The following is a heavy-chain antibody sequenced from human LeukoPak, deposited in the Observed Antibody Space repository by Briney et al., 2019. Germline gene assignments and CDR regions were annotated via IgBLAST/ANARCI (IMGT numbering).Heavy chain of an antibody. D-gene: IGHD2-2*01. J-gene: IGHJ4*02. Sequence: ASVKVSCKVSGYTLTELSMHWVRQAPGKGLEWMGGFDPEDGETIYAQKFQGRVTMTEDTSTDTAYMELSSLRSEDTAVYYCATDTTYQLLLDYWGQGTLATVSS. CDR3: ATDTTYQLLLDY. V-gene: IGHV1-24*01. CDR2: FDPEDGET. CDR1: GYTLTELS.